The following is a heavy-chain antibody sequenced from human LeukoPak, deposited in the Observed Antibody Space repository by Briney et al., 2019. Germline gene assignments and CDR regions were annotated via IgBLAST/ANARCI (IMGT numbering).Heavy chain of an antibody. Sequence: PGGSLRLSCAASGFTFDDYGVSWVRQAPGKGLEWVSGINWNGGSTGYADSVKGRFTISRDNAKNSLYLQMNSLRAEDTAVYFCARATWDPNYYYYMDVWGKGTTVTISS. CDR3: ARATWDPNYYYYMDV. CDR2: INWNGGST. D-gene: IGHD1-26*01. V-gene: IGHV3-20*04. J-gene: IGHJ6*03. CDR1: GFTFDDYG.